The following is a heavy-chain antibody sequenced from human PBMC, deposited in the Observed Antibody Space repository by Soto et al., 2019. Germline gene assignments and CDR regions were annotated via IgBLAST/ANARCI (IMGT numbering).Heavy chain of an antibody. J-gene: IGHJ5*02. CDR2: IWYDGSNK. V-gene: IGHV3-33*01. D-gene: IGHD2-15*01. Sequence: GGSLRLSCAASGFTFSSYGMHRVRQAPGQGLEWVAVIWYDGSNKYYADSVKGRFTISRDNSKNTLYLQMNSLRAEDTAVYYCAREISAYCSGGSCYSKRTTLLNWFDPWGQGTLVTVSS. CDR1: GFTFSSYG. CDR3: AREISAYCSGGSCYSKRTTLLNWFDP.